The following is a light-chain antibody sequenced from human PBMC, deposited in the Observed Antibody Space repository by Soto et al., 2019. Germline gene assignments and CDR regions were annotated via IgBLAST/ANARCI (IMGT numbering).Light chain of an antibody. J-gene: IGLJ2*01. CDR2: NVS. CDR1: SSDVGGYNY. V-gene: IGLV2-14*01. CDR3: SSFTSTNTVL. Sequence: QSALTQPASVSGSPGQSITISCTGTSSDVGGYNYVSWYQQHPGKDPKLMIYNVSNRPSGVSNRFSGSNSGNTASLTISGLQAEDEGHYYGSSFTSTNTVLFGGGTKLPVL.